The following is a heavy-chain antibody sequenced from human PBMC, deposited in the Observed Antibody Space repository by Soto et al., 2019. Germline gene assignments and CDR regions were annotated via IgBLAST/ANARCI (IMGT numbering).Heavy chain of an antibody. CDR3: ARGNDFWSGYIYYYGMDV. V-gene: IGHV3-48*02. CDR2: ISSSSSTI. Sequence: EVQLVESGGGLVQPGGSLRLSCAASGFTFSSYSMIWVRQAPGKGLEWVSYISSSSSTIYYADSVKGRFTISRDNAKNSLYLQMNSLRDEDTAVYYCARGNDFWSGYIYYYGMDVWGQGTTVTVSS. J-gene: IGHJ6*02. D-gene: IGHD3-3*01. CDR1: GFTFSSYS.